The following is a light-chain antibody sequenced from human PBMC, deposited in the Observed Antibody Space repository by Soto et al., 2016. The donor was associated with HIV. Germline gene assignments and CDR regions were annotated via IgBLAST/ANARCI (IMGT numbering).Light chain of an antibody. J-gene: IGKJ1*01. CDR2: AAS. CDR1: QGISSY. CDR3: QQLNSYPRT. Sequence: DIQLTQSPSFLSASVGDRVTITCRASQGISSYLAWYQQKPGKAPKLLIYAASTLRSGVPSRFSGSGSGTESTLTISSLQPEDFATYYCQQLNSYPRTFGQGTKVEIK. V-gene: IGKV1-9*01.